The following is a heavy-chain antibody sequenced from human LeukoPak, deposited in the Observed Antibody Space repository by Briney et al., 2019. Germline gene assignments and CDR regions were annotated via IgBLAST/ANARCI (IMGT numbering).Heavy chain of an antibody. V-gene: IGHV3-53*01. Sequence: GGSLRLSCAASGFTVSSNYMSWVRQAPGKGLEWVSVIYSGGSTYYADSVKGRFTISRDNSKNTLYLQMNSLRAEDTAVYHCARWQLAPGFDYWGQGTLVTVSS. D-gene: IGHD6-13*01. CDR3: ARWQLAPGFDY. CDR2: IYSGGST. CDR1: GFTVSSNY. J-gene: IGHJ4*02.